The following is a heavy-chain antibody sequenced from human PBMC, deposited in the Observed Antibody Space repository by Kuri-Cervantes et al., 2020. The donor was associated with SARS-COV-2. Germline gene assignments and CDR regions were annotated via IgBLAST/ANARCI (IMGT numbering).Heavy chain of an antibody. CDR3: ARDIRGGPLDG. CDR1: GFTFSNYD. Sequence: GGSLRLSCAASGFTFSNYDMHWVRQAPGKGLEWVAFIRYDGGNEYNAGSVEGRFTISRDNSKNSLYLQMNSLRSDDTAVYYCARDIRGGPLDGWGQGTLVTVSS. CDR2: IRYDGGNE. D-gene: IGHD3-10*01. V-gene: IGHV3-30*02. J-gene: IGHJ4*02.